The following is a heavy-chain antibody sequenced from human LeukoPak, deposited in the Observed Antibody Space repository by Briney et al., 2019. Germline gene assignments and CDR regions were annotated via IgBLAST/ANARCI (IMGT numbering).Heavy chain of an antibody. CDR2: IRSKAYGGTT. V-gene: IGHV3-49*04. Sequence: GGSLRLSCAASGFTFSSYAVSWVRQAPGKGLEWVGFIRSKAYGGTTEYAASVKGRFTISRDDSKSIAYLQMNSLKTEDTAVHYCTIPSSSWYSSFDYWGQGTLVTVSS. CDR1: GFTFSSYA. CDR3: TIPSSSWYSSFDY. D-gene: IGHD6-13*01. J-gene: IGHJ4*02.